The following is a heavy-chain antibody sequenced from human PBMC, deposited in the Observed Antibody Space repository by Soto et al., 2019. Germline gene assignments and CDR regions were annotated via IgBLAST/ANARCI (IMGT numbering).Heavy chain of an antibody. CDR2: ISNNGRT. V-gene: IGHV4-59*08. CDR3: VRHLARPTYDY. CDR1: GGSFSTYY. D-gene: IGHD1-26*01. J-gene: IGHJ4*02. Sequence: LSLTCTVSGGSFSTYYLSWIRQPPGKGLEWIGYISNNGRTNYNPSLRTRVSMSVGTSESQFSLNLSSVTAADTAVYYCVRHLARPTYDYWGPGILVTVSS.